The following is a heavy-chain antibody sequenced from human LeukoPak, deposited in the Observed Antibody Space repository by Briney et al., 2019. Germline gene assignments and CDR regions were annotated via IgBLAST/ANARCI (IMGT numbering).Heavy chain of an antibody. V-gene: IGHV1-18*04. CDR3: ARGGPFPSGSSSREYYLDY. J-gene: IGHJ4*02. D-gene: IGHD6-6*01. CDR1: GYTFTSYY. CDR2: RSIYNGNT. Sequence: GASVKVSCKASGYTFTSYYMHWVRQAPGRGLEWMGWRSIYNGNTDYKLQGRVTMTTDTSTSTAYMEVRSLRSDDTAVYYCARGGPFPSGSSSREYYLDYWGQGTLVTVSS.